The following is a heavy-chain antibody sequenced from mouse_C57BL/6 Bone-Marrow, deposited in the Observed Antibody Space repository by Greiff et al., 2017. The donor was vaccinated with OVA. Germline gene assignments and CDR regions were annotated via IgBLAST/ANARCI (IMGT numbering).Heavy chain of an antibody. V-gene: IGHV1-69*01. CDR3: AREGMLGTTYWYVDG. D-gene: IGHD2-3*01. CDR1: GYTFTSYW. J-gene: IGHJ1*03. CDR2: IDPSDSYT. Sequence: QVQLQQPGAELVMPGASVKLSCKASGYTFTSYWMHWVKQRPGQGLEWIGEIDPSDSYTNYNQKFKGKSTLTVDKSSSTDYMQLSSLTSEDSAVYYCAREGMLGTTYWYVDGWGTGTTVTVSS.